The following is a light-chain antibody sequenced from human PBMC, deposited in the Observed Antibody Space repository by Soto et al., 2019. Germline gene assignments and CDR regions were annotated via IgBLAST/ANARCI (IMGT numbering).Light chain of an antibody. Sequence: QSALTQPASVSGPPGQSITISCTGTSRDVGGYNYVSWYQQHPGKAPKLMIYDVSNRPSGVSNRFSGSKSGNTASLTISGLQAEDEADYYCSSYTSSSTRLYVFGTGTQLTVL. V-gene: IGLV2-14*01. J-gene: IGLJ1*01. CDR3: SSYTSSSTRLYV. CDR1: SRDVGGYNY. CDR2: DVS.